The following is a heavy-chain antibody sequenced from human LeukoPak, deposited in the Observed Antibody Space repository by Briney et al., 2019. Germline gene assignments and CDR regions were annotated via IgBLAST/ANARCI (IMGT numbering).Heavy chain of an antibody. Sequence: GGSLRLSCAASGFTFSSYGMHWVRQAPGKGLEWVAVISYDRSNKYYADSVKGRFTISRDNSKNTLYLQMNSLRAEDTAVYYCARALAAAVFDYWGQGTLVTVSS. J-gene: IGHJ4*02. D-gene: IGHD6-13*01. V-gene: IGHV3-30*03. CDR2: ISYDRSNK. CDR1: GFTFSSYG. CDR3: ARALAAAVFDY.